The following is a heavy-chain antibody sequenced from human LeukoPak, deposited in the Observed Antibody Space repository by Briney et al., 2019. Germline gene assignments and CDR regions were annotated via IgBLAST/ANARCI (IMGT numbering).Heavy chain of an antibody. V-gene: IGHV3-7*01. D-gene: IGHD3-22*01. CDR1: GFTFSGYW. CDR2: IKQDGSVK. J-gene: IGHJ4*02. Sequence: QTGGSLRLSCAASGFTFSGYWMMWVRQAPGKGLEWVANIKQDGSVKQYVDSVKGRFTISRDNAKNSLYLQMNSLRAEDTAVYYCARDSSPLITTQFDYWGQGTLVTVSS. CDR3: ARDSSPLITTQFDY.